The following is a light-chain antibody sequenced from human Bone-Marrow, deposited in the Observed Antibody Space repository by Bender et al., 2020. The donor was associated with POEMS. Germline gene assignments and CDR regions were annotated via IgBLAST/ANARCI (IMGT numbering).Light chain of an antibody. CDR2: SSH. J-gene: IGLJ2*01. Sequence: QSVLTQPPSASGTPGQRVTISCSGGSSNIGAHAVNWYQHLPGTAPKLLIYSSHRRPSEVPDRFSGSKSGGTATASLTISGLRAADEADYFCCSYTTSSTAIFGEGTTLTVL. V-gene: IGLV1-44*01. CDR3: CSYTTSSTAI. CDR1: SSNIGAHA.